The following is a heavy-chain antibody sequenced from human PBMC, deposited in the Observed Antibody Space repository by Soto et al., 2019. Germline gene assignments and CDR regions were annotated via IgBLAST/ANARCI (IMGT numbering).Heavy chain of an antibody. CDR2: IYYSGST. V-gene: IGHV4-31*03. CDR3: ARAIVVAAAIADYYYYGMDV. Sequence: SETLSLTCTVSGGSISRGGYNWIWIRQHPGKGLEWIGYIYYSGSTYYNPSLKSRVTISVDTSKNQFSLKLSSVTAADTAVYYCARAIVVAAAIADYYYYGMDVWGQGTTVTVSS. D-gene: IGHD2-2*01. J-gene: IGHJ6*02. CDR1: GGSISRGGYN.